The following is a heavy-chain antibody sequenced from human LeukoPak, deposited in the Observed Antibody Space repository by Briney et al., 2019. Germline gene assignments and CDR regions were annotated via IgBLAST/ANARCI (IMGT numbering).Heavy chain of an antibody. V-gene: IGHV4-59*01. D-gene: IGHD1-26*01. CDR2: IYYSGSI. CDR1: GVSISNYY. Sequence: SETLSLTCTVSGVSISNYYWSWIRQPPGKGLEWIGYIYYSGSINYNPPLKSRVTVSVDTSKNQFSLKLTSVTAADTAVYYCARGERLGLDYWGQGTLVTVSS. J-gene: IGHJ4*02. CDR3: ARGERLGLDY.